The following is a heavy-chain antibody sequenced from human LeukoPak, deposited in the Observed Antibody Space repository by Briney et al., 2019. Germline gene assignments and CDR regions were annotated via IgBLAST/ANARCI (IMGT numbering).Heavy chain of an antibody. D-gene: IGHD2-2*01. Sequence: SVKVSCKASGGTFSSYAISWVRQAPGQGLEWMGRIIPILGIANYAQKFQGRVTITADKSTSTAYMELSSLRSEDTAVYYCARAPRGGYCSRTSCLEGPWNGMDVWGQGTTVTVSS. V-gene: IGHV1-69*04. CDR3: ARAPRGGYCSRTSCLEGPWNGMDV. CDR1: GGTFSSYA. J-gene: IGHJ6*02. CDR2: IIPILGIA.